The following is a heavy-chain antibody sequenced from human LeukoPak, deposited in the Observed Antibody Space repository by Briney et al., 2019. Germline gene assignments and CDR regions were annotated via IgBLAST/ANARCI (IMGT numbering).Heavy chain of an antibody. Sequence: PSETLSLTYTVSGGSISSGGYYWSWIRQHPGKGLEWIGYIYYSGSTYYNPSLKSRVTISVDTSKNQFSLKLSSVTAADTAVYYCARVVRYCSSTSCGYFDYWGQGTLVTVSS. CDR1: GGSISSGGYY. D-gene: IGHD2-2*01. CDR3: ARVVRYCSSTSCGYFDY. V-gene: IGHV4-31*03. CDR2: IYYSGST. J-gene: IGHJ4*02.